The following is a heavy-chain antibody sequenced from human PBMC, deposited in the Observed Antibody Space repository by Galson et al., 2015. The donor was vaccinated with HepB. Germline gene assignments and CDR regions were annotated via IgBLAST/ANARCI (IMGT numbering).Heavy chain of an antibody. Sequence: SLRLSCAASGFTFSSYWMHWVRQAPGKGLVWVSRINSDGSSTSYADSVKGRFTISGDNAKNTLYLQMNSLRAEDTAVYYCARALVDPYYMDVWGKGTTVTVSS. CDR2: INSDGSST. V-gene: IGHV3-74*01. CDR3: ARALVDPYYMDV. D-gene: IGHD1-26*01. J-gene: IGHJ6*03. CDR1: GFTFSSYW.